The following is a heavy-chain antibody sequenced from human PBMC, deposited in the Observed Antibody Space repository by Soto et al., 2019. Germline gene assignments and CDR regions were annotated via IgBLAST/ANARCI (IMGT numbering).Heavy chain of an antibody. J-gene: IGHJ4*02. Sequence: QVQLQESGPGLVKPSETLSLTCTVSGGSISSYYWSWIRQPPWKGLEWIGNIYYSVSTSYNPSLKSRVTISVDTFKNHFSLKLTSVTAADTAVYYCERGQKSPDYWGQGTLLTVSS. CDR1: GGSISSYY. CDR3: ERGQKSPDY. V-gene: IGHV4-59*01. CDR2: IYYSVST.